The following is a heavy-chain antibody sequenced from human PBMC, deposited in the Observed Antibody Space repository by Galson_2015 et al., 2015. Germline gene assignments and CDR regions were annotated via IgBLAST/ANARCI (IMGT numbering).Heavy chain of an antibody. J-gene: IGHJ6*02. D-gene: IGHD5-18*01. CDR2: IKQDGSEK. Sequence: SLRLSCAASGFTFSSYWMSWVRQAPGKGLGWVANIKQDGSEKYYVDSVKGRFTISRDNAKNSLYLQMNSLRAEDTAVYYCARGYSYGYYYYGMDVWGQGTTVTVSS. CDR1: GFTFSSYW. CDR3: ARGYSYGYYYYGMDV. V-gene: IGHV3-7*04.